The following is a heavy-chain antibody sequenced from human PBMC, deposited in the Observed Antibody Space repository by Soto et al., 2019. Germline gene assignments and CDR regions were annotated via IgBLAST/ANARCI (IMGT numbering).Heavy chain of an antibody. CDR2: IYYSGST. Sequence: QVLLQESGPGLVKPSQTLSLTCTVSGASISGGDYYWSWVRQSPGKGLEWIGYIYYSGSTYYNPFLKSRVTISVDTSKNQFYLKRISVTAADTAVFYCARTKIFGVIYNWFDPWGQGTLVTVSS. CDR3: ARTKIFGVIYNWFDP. V-gene: IGHV4-30-4*01. D-gene: IGHD3-3*01. CDR1: GASISGGDYY. J-gene: IGHJ5*02.